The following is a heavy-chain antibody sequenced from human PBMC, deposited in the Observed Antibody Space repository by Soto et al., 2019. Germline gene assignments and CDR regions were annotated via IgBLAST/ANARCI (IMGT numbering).Heavy chain of an antibody. CDR3: TTVGSSSFYYYGMDV. J-gene: IGHJ6*02. CDR2: IKSKTDGGTT. V-gene: IGHV3-15*01. D-gene: IGHD6-13*01. Sequence: PXGSLRLSCAASGFTFSNAWMSWVRKAPGRGLEWVGRIKSKTDGGTTDYAAPVKGRFTISRDDSKNTLYLQMNSLKTEDTAVYYCTTVGSSSFYYYGMDVWGQGTTVTVSS. CDR1: GFTFSNAW.